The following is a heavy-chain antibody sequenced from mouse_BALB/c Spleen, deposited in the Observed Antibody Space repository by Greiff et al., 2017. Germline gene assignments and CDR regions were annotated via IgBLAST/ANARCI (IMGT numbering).Heavy chain of an antibody. CDR3: ARSGWLLRGAMDY. CDR1: GYTFTSYW. V-gene: IGHV1-7*01. D-gene: IGHD2-3*01. Sequence: QVQLQQPGAELVRPGASVKLSCKASGYTFTSYWMHWVKQRPGQGLEWIGYINPSTGYTEYNQKFKDKATLTADKSSSTAYMQLSSLTSEDSAVYYCARSGWLLRGAMDYWGQGTSVTVSS. J-gene: IGHJ4*01. CDR2: INPSTGYT.